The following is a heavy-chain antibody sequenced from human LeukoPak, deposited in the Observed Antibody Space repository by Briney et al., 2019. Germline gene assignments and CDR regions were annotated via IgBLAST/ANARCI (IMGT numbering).Heavy chain of an antibody. CDR1: GFTLTSYS. V-gene: IGHV3-48*01. CDR2: ISSLGRTI. D-gene: IGHD5-18*01. Sequence: RGESLKISCAASGFTLTSYSMNWVRQAPGKGPEWVSYISSLGRTIYYADSVKGRFTISRDSAKNLLSLHMSSLRAEDTAVYFCARGGYTYGLDYWGQGTLVTVPS. CDR3: ARGGYTYGLDY. J-gene: IGHJ4*02.